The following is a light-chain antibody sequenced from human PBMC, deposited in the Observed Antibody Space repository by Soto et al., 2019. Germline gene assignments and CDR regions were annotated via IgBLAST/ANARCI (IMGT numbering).Light chain of an antibody. Sequence: HSVLTQPASVSGSPLRSIAISCTGTSSDVGGYNYVSWYQQHPGKAPKLMIYDVSNRPSGVSNRFSGSKSGNTASLTISGLQAEDEADYYCCSYTTSSTYVFGTGTKVTVL. J-gene: IGLJ1*01. CDR3: CSYTTSSTYV. CDR1: SSDVGGYNY. CDR2: DVS. V-gene: IGLV2-14*03.